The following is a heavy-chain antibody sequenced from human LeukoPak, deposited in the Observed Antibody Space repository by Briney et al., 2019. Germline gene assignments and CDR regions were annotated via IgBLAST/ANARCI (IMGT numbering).Heavy chain of an antibody. V-gene: IGHV4-34*01. CDR2: ITHSGST. Sequence: SETLSLTCGVYGGSFSAYYWTWIRQPPGKGLEWIGEITHSGSTEYNPSLESRVTMSVDTSKNQFSLELTSLIAADTAVYYCARGGTVAGYRSPLKSHFDSWGQGTLVTVSS. CDR3: ARGGTVAGYRSPLKSHFDS. D-gene: IGHD6-19*01. CDR1: GGSFSAYY. J-gene: IGHJ4*02.